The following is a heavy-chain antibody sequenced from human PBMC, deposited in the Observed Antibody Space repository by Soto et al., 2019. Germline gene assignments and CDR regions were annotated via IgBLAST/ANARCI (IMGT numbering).Heavy chain of an antibody. J-gene: IGHJ4*02. CDR1: GFTFSSYS. D-gene: IGHD4-4*01. Sequence: PGGSLRLSCAASGFTFSSYSMNWVRQAPGKGLEWVSYISSSSSTIYYADSVKGRFTISRDNAKNSLYLQMNSLRAEDTAVYYCAREVYSKVDYWGQGTLVTVSS. CDR3: AREVYSKVDY. V-gene: IGHV3-48*01. CDR2: ISSSSSTI.